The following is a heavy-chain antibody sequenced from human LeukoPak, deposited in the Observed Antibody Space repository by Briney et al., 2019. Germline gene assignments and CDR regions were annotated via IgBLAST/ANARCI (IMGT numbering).Heavy chain of an antibody. CDR1: GFTFSSYD. Sequence: GGSLRLSCAASGFTFSSYDMSWVRQAPGKGLEWVSAISGGGGSTYYADSVKGRFTISRDNSKNTLYLKMNSLRAEDRAVYYCAKYILATTPYFAYWGQGTQVTVSS. V-gene: IGHV3-23*01. D-gene: IGHD5-12*01. CDR3: AKYILATTPYFAY. J-gene: IGHJ4*02. CDR2: ISGGGGST.